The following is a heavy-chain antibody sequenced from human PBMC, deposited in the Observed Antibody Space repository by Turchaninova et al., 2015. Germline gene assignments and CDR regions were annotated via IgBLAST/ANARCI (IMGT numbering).Heavy chain of an antibody. D-gene: IGHD1-26*01. CDR3: ARDRTMGAPHFDY. V-gene: IGHV1-18*04. CDR1: GYTFTSYG. J-gene: IGHJ4*01. Sequence: QVQLVQSGVEVKKPGASVKVSCKASGYTFTSYGISWMRQAPGQGLEGMGWINCNTGGPNDAQDIQDRVTMTTDTSTGTAYMELRGLRSDDTAVYYCARDRTMGAPHFDYWGQGTLVTVSS. CDR2: INCNTGGP.